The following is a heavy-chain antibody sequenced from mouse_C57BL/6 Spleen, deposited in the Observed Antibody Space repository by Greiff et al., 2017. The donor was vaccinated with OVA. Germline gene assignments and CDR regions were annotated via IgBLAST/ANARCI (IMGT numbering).Heavy chain of an antibody. Sequence: EVQLQQSGAELVRPGASVKLSCTASGFNIKDDYMHWVKQRPEQGLEWIGWIDPENGDTEYASKFQGKATITADTSSNTAYLQLSSLTSEDTAVYYCTRIDYDYDGDYWGQGTTLTVSS. CDR1: GFNIKDDY. CDR2: IDPENGDT. V-gene: IGHV14-4*01. J-gene: IGHJ2*01. D-gene: IGHD2-4*01. CDR3: TRIDYDYDGDY.